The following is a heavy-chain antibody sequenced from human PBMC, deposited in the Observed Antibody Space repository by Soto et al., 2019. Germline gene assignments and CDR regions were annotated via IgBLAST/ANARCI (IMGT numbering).Heavy chain of an antibody. D-gene: IGHD6-6*01. Sequence: GASVKVSCQASGGTFSSYTISWVRQAPGQGLEWMGRIIPILGIANYAQKFQGRVTITADKSTSTAYMELSSLRSEDTAVYYCAGRYSSSSLDYYYGMDVWGQGTTVTVSS. J-gene: IGHJ6*02. V-gene: IGHV1-69*02. CDR2: IIPILGIA. CDR3: AGRYSSSSLDYYYGMDV. CDR1: GGTFSSYT.